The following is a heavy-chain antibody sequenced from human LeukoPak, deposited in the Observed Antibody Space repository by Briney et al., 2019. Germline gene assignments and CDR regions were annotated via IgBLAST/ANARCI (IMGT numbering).Heavy chain of an antibody. J-gene: IGHJ4*02. CDR2: ISYDGSNK. V-gene: IGHV3-30-3*01. Sequence: PGRSLRLSCAASGFTFSSYAMHWVRQAPGKGLEWVAVISYDGSNKYYADSVKGRFTISRDNSKNTLYLQMNSLRAEDTAVYYCARGYGDPDYWGQGTLVTVSS. D-gene: IGHD4-17*01. CDR3: ARGYGDPDY. CDR1: GFTFSSYA.